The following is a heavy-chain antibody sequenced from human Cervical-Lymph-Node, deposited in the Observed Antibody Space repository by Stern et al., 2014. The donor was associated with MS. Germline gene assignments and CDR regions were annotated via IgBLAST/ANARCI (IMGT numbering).Heavy chain of an antibody. CDR3: ARGGFKHAFDV. D-gene: IGHD3-10*01. J-gene: IGHJ3*01. CDR1: GFTFPSYW. Sequence: EVQLVESGGGLVQPGGSLRLSCAASGFTFPSYWIHWVRQAPGKGPEWVSRIDKYGNEAIYAASVRGRFTISRDNAKNTLFLQMGSLSAEDTAVYFCARGGFKHAFDVWGQGTTVTVSS. V-gene: IGHV3-74*01. CDR2: IDKYGNEA.